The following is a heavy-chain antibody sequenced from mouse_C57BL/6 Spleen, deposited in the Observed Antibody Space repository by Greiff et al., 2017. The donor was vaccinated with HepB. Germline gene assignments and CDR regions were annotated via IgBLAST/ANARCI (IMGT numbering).Heavy chain of an antibody. CDR2: ISDGGSYT. V-gene: IGHV5-4*01. CDR1: GFTFSSYA. J-gene: IGHJ2*01. CDR3: ARESLSYFDY. D-gene: IGHD2-3*01. Sequence: DVKLQESGGGLVKPGGSLKLSCAASGFTFSSYAMSWVRQTPEKRLEWVATISDGGSYTYYPDNVKGRFTISRDNAKNNLYLQMSHLKSEDTAMYYCARESLSYFDYWGQGTTLTVSS.